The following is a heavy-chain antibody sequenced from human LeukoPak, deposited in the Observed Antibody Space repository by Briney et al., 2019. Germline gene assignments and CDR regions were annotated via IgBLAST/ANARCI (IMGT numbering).Heavy chain of an antibody. CDR2: ISGTDDST. V-gene: IGHV3-23*01. Sequence: GGSLRLSCVASGFGFSYYDMNWVRQTPGKELEWVSTISGTDDSTYYADSVKGRFTISRDNSKNTLYLQMDSLRAEDTAVYHCARDRAVGYYDSGGHVIFDYWGQGTLVTVSS. J-gene: IGHJ4*02. D-gene: IGHD3-22*01. CDR3: ARDRAVGYYDSGGHVIFDY. CDR1: GFGFSYYD.